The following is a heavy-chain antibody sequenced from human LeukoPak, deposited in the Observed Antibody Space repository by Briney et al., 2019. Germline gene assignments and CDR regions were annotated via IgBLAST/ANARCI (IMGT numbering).Heavy chain of an antibody. J-gene: IGHJ4*02. D-gene: IGHD6-13*01. CDR2: MNPNSGNT. CDR3: ARYPKASGYSDY. Sequence: GASVKVSCKASGYTFTSYDINWVRQATGQGLEWMGWMNPNSGNTGYAQKFQGRVTMTRNTSISTAYMELSSLRSEDTAVYSCARYPKASGYSDYWGQGTLVTVSS. CDR1: GYTFTSYD. V-gene: IGHV1-8*01.